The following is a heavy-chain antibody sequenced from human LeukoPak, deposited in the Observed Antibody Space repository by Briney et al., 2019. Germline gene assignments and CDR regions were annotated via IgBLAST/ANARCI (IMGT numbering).Heavy chain of an antibody. CDR3: ARCDRGGWFFDS. D-gene: IGHD6-19*01. CDR2: INQSGST. V-gene: IGHV4-34*01. CDR1: GGSFSGFS. J-gene: IGHJ4*02. Sequence: NPSETLSLTCAVSGGSFSGFSWSWIRQPPGKGLEWIGEINQSGSTNYNPSLKSRVSISIDTSKSQFSVKVNSVTAADTAVYYCARCDRGGWFFDSWGQGALVTVSS.